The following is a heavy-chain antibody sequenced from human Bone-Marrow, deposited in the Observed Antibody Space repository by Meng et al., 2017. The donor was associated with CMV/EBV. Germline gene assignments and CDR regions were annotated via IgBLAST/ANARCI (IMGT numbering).Heavy chain of an antibody. D-gene: IGHD7-27*01. J-gene: IGHJ4*02. CDR2: ISSSSSYI. V-gene: IGHV3-21*01. CDR1: GFAFSSYS. CDR3: ATKLGIRIVPDY. Sequence: CAASGFAFSSYSMNWVRQAPGKGLEWVSSISSSSSYIYYADSVKGRFTISRDNAKNSLYLQMNSLRAEDTAVYYCATKLGIRIVPDYWGQGTLVTVSS.